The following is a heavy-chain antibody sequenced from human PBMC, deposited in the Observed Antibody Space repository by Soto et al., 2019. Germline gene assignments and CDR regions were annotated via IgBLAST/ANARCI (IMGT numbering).Heavy chain of an antibody. D-gene: IGHD3-9*01. CDR2: FDPEDGET. J-gene: IGHJ3*02. V-gene: IGHV1-24*01. CDR1: GYTLTELS. CDR3: ATKKLNLGYDILTGYYKDAFDI. Sequence: ASVKVSCKVSGYTLTELSMHWVRQAPGKGLEWMGGFDPEDGETIYAQKFQGRVTMTEDTSTDTAYMELSSLRSEDTAVYYCATKKLNLGYDILTGYYKDAFDIWGQGTMVTVSS.